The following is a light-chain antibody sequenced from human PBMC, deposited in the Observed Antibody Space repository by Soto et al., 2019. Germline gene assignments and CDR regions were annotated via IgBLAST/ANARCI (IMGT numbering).Light chain of an antibody. CDR3: MEALRTPHT. V-gene: IGKV2-28*01. CDR2: LGS. Sequence: DIVMTQSPLSLPVTPGEPASISCRSSQSLLHSDGYNYLNWYLQKPVQSPQLLIYLGSNRASGVPDRFSGSGSGTGFTLKISRVEAEDVGVYYCMEALRTPHTFGQGTKLEIK. CDR1: QSLLHSDGYNY. J-gene: IGKJ2*01.